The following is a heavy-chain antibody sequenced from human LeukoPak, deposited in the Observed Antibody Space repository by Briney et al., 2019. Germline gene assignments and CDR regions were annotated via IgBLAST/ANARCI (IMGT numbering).Heavy chain of an antibody. CDR2: IWYDGSNK. Sequence: GGSLRLSCAASGFTFSSYGMHWVRQAPGKGLEWVAVIWYDGSNKYYADSVKGRFTISRDNSKNTLYLQMNSLRAEDTAVYYCAKRRLVEPRASDYWGQGTLVTVSS. CDR1: GFTFSSYG. V-gene: IGHV3-33*06. CDR3: AKRRLVEPRASDY. D-gene: IGHD6-19*01. J-gene: IGHJ4*02.